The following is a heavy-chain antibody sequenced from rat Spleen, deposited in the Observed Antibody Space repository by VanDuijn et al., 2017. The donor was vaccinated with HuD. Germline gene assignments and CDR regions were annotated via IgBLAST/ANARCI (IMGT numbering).Heavy chain of an antibody. Sequence: QVQLKESGPGLVQPSQTLSLTCTVAGFSLTNYNVHWVRQPPGKGLEWMGVIWNTGGTQYNSALKSRLSISKDTSESPVFLKMNSLQTEDTATYYCARDRSSYGVMDAWGQGVSVTVSS. V-gene: IGHV2-41*01. CDR1: GFSLTNYN. D-gene: IGHD1-2*01. CDR3: ARDRSSYGVMDA. CDR2: IWNTGGT. J-gene: IGHJ4*01.